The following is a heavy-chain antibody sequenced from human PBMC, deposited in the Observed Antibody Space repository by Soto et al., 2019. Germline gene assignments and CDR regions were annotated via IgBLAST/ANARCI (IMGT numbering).Heavy chain of an antibody. CDR3: ATTLRFGGYCSGGSCYSLGSDV. J-gene: IGHJ6*04. D-gene: IGHD2-15*01. Sequence: EASVKVSCKASGYTFTSYGISWVRQAPGQGLEWMGWISAYNGNTNYAQKLQGRVTMTTDTSTSTAYMELSSLRSEDTAVYYCATTLRFGGYCSGGSCYSLGSDVWGKGTTVTVSS. CDR2: ISAYNGNT. V-gene: IGHV1-18*01. CDR1: GYTFTSYG.